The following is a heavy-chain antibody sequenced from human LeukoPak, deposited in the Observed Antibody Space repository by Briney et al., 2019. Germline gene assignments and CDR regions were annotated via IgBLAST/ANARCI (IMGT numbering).Heavy chain of an antibody. CDR3: ARDYKYAFDN. CDR1: GFTFSDYG. Sequence: PGGSLRLSCAASGFTFSDYGMNWVRQAPGKGLEWISYIGISSGNTKYADSVKGRFTISGDKAKNSLYLQMNSLRVEDTAVYYCARDYKYAFDNWGQGTLVTVSS. CDR2: IGISSGNT. J-gene: IGHJ4*02. D-gene: IGHD5-24*01. V-gene: IGHV3-48*01.